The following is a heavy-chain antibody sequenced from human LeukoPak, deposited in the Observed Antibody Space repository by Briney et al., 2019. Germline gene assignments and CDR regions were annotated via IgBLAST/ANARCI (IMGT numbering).Heavy chain of an antibody. V-gene: IGHV3-74*01. J-gene: IGHJ4*02. CDR1: GFTFSSYW. D-gene: IGHD4-17*01. Sequence: PGGSLRLSCAASGFTFSSYWMHWVRQTPGKGLVWVSRINGAGSSISYADSVKGRVTISRDNAKNTLYLQMNNLRAEDTAVYYRARGGDYKNDYWGQGTLVTVSS. CDR3: ARGGDYKNDY. CDR2: INGAGSSI.